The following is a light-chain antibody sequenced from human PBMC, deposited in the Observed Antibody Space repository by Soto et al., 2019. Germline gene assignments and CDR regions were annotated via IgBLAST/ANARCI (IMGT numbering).Light chain of an antibody. Sequence: EILFTQSPAPLSFSPGERATLSCRASQSVSSYLAWYQQKPGQAPRLLIYDASNRATGIPARFSGSGSGTDFTLTISRLEPEDFAVYYCQQYGSSPKTFGQGTKVDI. CDR2: DAS. CDR3: QQYGSSPKT. J-gene: IGKJ1*01. V-gene: IGKV3-20*01. CDR1: QSVSSY.